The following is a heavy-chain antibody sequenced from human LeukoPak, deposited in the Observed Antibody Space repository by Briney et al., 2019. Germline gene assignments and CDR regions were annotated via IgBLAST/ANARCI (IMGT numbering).Heavy chain of an antibody. D-gene: IGHD3-16*02. J-gene: IGHJ3*01. CDR2: IKQDGSEK. Sequence: GGSLRLSCAASGFTFSNYWMSWVRQAPGKGLEWVANIKQDGSEKYYVDSVKGRFTISRDNAKNSLYLQMNSLRAEDTAVFYCARPRYTAAYDLWGQGTMVTVSS. V-gene: IGHV3-7*01. CDR3: ARPRYTAAYDL. CDR1: GFTFSNYW.